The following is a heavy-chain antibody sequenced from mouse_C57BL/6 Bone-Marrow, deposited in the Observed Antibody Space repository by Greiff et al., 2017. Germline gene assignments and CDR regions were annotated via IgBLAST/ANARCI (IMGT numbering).Heavy chain of an antibody. J-gene: IGHJ2*01. CDR2: IYPGRGGT. CDR1: GYTFTSYW. CDR3: ARADGSPFDY. Sequence: VQLQQPGAELVKPGASVKLSCTASGYTFTSYWITWVKPRPGHGLEWIGDIYPGRGGTNYTAKFKSKATLTVDTSSITAYMQLSSLTSEDTAVYYCARADGSPFDYWGQGTTRTVSS. V-gene: IGHV1-55*01.